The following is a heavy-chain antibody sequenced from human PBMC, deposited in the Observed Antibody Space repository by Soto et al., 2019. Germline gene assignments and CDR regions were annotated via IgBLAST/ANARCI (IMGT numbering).Heavy chain of an antibody. CDR3: ARVYFDWLLTSAGMDV. CDR1: GFTFSSYW. Sequence: GGSLRLSCAASGFTFSSYWMSWVRQAPGKGLEWVANIKQDGSEKYYVDSVKGRFTISRDNAKNSLYLQMNSLRAEDTAVYYCARVYFDWLLTSAGMDVWGKGTTVTVSS. D-gene: IGHD3-9*01. V-gene: IGHV3-7*05. CDR2: IKQDGSEK. J-gene: IGHJ6*04.